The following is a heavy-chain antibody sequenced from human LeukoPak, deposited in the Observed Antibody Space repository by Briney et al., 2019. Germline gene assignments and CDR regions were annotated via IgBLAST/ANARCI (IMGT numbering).Heavy chain of an antibody. J-gene: IGHJ6*02. D-gene: IGHD5-18*01. CDR1: GFTFSSYE. CDR2: ISSSGSTI. Sequence: GGSLRLSCAASGFTFSSYEMNWVRQAPGKGLEWVSYISSSGSTIYYADSVKGRFTISRDNAKNSLYLQMNSLRAEDTAVYYCARPSDTDGMDVWGQGTTVTVSS. V-gene: IGHV3-48*03. CDR3: ARPSDTDGMDV.